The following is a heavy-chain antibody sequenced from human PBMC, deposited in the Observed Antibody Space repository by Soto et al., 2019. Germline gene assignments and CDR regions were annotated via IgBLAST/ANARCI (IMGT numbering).Heavy chain of an antibody. D-gene: IGHD4-17*01. CDR2: IYYSGST. Sequence: SETLFLTCTVSGGSISSYYWSWIRQPPGKGLEWIGYIYYSGSTNYNPSLKSRVTISVDTSKNQFSLKLSSVTAADTAVYYCANYTTTVTSDYWGQGTLVTVSS. V-gene: IGHV4-59*01. CDR1: GGSISSYY. J-gene: IGHJ4*02. CDR3: ANYTTTVTSDY.